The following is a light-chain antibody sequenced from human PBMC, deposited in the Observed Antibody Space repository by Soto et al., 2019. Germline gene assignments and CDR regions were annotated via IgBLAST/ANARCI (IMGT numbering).Light chain of an antibody. J-gene: IGKJ2*01. V-gene: IGKV3-15*01. CDR3: QEYNRWPPYT. CDR2: GAS. Sequence: EIVMTQSPATVSVSPGDRATLSYSPSESVHTNLAWYQQTPGQAPRLLIYGASTRATGIPARFSGSGSETEFTLTISSLHSEDVAGYYWQEYNRWPPYTFGQGKKVDIX. CDR1: ESVHTN.